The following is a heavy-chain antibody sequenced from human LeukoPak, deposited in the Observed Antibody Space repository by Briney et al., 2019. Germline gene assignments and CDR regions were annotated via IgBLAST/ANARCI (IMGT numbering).Heavy chain of an antibody. J-gene: IGHJ4*02. Sequence: GGSLRLSCAASGFTFSSYAMSWVRQAPGKGLEWVANIKQDGSEKYYVDSVKGRFTISRDNAKNSLYLQMNSLRAEDTAVYYCARDGPYIAAAGTFSPLEPLGYWGQGTLVTVSS. CDR3: ARDGPYIAAAGTFSPLEPLGY. CDR1: GFTFSSYA. V-gene: IGHV3-7*01. CDR2: IKQDGSEK. D-gene: IGHD6-13*01.